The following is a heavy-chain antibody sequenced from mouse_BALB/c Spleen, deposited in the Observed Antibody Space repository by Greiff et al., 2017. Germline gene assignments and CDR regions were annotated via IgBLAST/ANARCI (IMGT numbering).Heavy chain of an antibody. Sequence: QVQLQQSGPGLVQPSQRLSITCTVSGFSLTSFGVHWVRPSPGKGLEWLGVIWSGGSTDYNAAFISRLSISKDNSKSQVFFRMNSLQANDTAIYYSARDSSGYYAMDNWSQGTAVTVCS. J-gene: IGHJ4*01. D-gene: IGHD3-2*01. CDR3: ARDSSGYYAMDN. V-gene: IGHV2-2*02. CDR2: IWSGGST. CDR1: GFSLTSFG.